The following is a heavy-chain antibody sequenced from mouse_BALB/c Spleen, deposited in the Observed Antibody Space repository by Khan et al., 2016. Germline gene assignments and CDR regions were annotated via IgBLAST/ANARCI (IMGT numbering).Heavy chain of an antibody. Sequence: QVQLKESGPGLVAPSQSLSITCTVSGFSLTGYGVNWVRPPPGKGLEWLGMIWGDGSTDYNSALKSRLSISKDNSKSQVFLKMNSLQTDDTARYYCARDNYDLGFDYWGQGTTLTISS. J-gene: IGHJ2*01. D-gene: IGHD2-4*01. V-gene: IGHV2-6-7*01. CDR1: GFSLTGYG. CDR2: IWGDGST. CDR3: ARDNYDLGFDY.